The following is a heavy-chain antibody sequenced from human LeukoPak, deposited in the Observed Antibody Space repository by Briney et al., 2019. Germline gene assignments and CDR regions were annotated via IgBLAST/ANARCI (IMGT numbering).Heavy chain of an antibody. Sequence: PSETLSLTCTVSGGSISSSNYYWGWIRQPSGKGLEWIGSIYYSGSTYYNPSLKSRVTISVDTSKNQFSLKLSSVTAADTAVYYCARHHYDFWSGYPNWFDPWGQETLVTVSS. CDR3: ARHHYDFWSGYPNWFDP. J-gene: IGHJ5*02. D-gene: IGHD3-3*01. V-gene: IGHV4-39*01. CDR2: IYYSGST. CDR1: GGSISSSNYY.